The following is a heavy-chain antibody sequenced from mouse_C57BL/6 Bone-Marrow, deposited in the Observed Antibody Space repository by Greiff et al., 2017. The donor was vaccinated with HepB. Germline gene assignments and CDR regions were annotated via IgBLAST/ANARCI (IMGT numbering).Heavy chain of an antibody. Sequence: EVKLMESGGDLVKPGGSLKLSCAASGFTFSSYGMSWVRQTPDKRLEWVATISSGGSYTYYPDSVKGRFTISRDNAKNTLYLQMSSLKSEDTAMYYCARHGFPVDYWGQGTSVTVSS. V-gene: IGHV5-6*01. J-gene: IGHJ4*01. CDR2: ISSGGSYT. CDR3: ARHGFPVDY. CDR1: GFTFSSYG.